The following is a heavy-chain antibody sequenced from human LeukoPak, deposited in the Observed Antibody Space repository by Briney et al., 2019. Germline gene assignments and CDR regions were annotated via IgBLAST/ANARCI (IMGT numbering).Heavy chain of an antibody. CDR2: IYYSGST. CDR3: ARHLWGVVTPYNWFDP. D-gene: IGHD4-23*01. J-gene: IGHJ5*02. V-gene: IGHV4-39*01. CDR1: GGSISSSSYY. Sequence: SETLSLTSTVSGGSISSSSYYWGWIRQPPGKGLEWIGSIYYSGSTYYNPSLKSRVTISVDTSKNQFSLKLSSVTAADTAVYYCARHLWGVVTPYNWFDPWGQGTLVTVSS.